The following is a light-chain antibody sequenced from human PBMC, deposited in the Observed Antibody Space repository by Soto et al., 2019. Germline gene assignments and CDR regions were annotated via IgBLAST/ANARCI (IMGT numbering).Light chain of an antibody. Sequence: DIQMTKSPSTLSASVGDRVTITCRASQTLNDWLAWYQHKPGQGPKPHIYATSKLETGVPPRFSGSGSGTEFTLTINGLQPDDSATYFCQQYKYYSTFGQGTKVEVK. V-gene: IGKV1-5*03. CDR2: ATS. CDR3: QQYKYYST. J-gene: IGKJ1*01. CDR1: QTLNDW.